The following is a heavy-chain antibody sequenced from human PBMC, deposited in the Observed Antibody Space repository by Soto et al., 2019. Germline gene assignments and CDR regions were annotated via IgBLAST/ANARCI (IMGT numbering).Heavy chain of an antibody. D-gene: IGHD3-10*01. CDR1: GGTFSSYA. CDR2: IIPIFGTA. Sequence: QVQLVQSGAEVKKPGSSVKVSCKASGGTFSSYAISWVRQAPGQGLEWLGGIIPIFGTANYAQKCQGRVTITADESTSTAYIELSSLRSEDTAVYYCARGQYYYGEGGYYNRFDYWGQGTLFTVSS. J-gene: IGHJ4*02. CDR3: ARGQYYYGEGGYYNRFDY. V-gene: IGHV1-69*12.